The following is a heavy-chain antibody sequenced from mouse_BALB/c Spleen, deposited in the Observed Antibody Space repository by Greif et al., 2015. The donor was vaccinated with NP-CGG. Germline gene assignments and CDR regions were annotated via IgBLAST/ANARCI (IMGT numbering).Heavy chain of an antibody. CDR3: ARRTGTEAMDY. D-gene: IGHD4-1*01. V-gene: IGHV1-84*02. CDR2: IYPGSGNT. J-gene: IGHJ4*01. Sequence: VQLQQSGPELVKPGASVKISCKASGYTFTDYYINWVKQKPGQGLEWIGWIYPGSGNTKYNEKFKGKATLTVDASSSTAYMQLGSLTSEDTAVYFCARRTGTEAMDYWGQGTSVTVSS. CDR1: GYTFTDYY.